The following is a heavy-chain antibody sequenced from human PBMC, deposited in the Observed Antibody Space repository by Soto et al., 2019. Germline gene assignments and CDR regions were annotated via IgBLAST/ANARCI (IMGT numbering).Heavy chain of an antibody. D-gene: IGHD3-22*01. CDR2: FDPEDGET. J-gene: IGHJ5*02. CDR1: GYTLTELS. V-gene: IGHV1-24*01. CDR3: ATDTYYYDSSGYLFYWFDP. Sequence: ASVKVSCKVSGYTLTELSMHWVRQAPGKGLEWMGGFDPEDGETIYAQKFQGRVTMTEDTSTDTAYMELSSLRSEDTAVYYCATDTYYYDSSGYLFYWFDPWGQGTLVTV.